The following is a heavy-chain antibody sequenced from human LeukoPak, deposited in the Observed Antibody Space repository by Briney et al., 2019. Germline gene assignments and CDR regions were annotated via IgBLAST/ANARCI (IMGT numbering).Heavy chain of an antibody. V-gene: IGHV3-23*01. CDR3: ASRSGSYPFDY. Sequence: GGSLRLSCAASGFTFSSYSMNWVRQAPGKGLEWVSAISGSGGSTYYADSVKGRFTVSRDNSKNTLYLQMNSLRAEDTAVYYCASRSGSYPFDYWGQGTLVTVSS. CDR1: GFTFSSYS. J-gene: IGHJ4*02. CDR2: ISGSGGST. D-gene: IGHD3-10*01.